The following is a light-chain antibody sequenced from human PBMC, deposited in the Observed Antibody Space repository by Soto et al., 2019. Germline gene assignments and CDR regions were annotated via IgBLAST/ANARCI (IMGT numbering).Light chain of an antibody. CDR3: QQFHRYPVT. CDR2: KAS. J-gene: IGKJ1*01. V-gene: IGKV1-5*03. CDR1: QSIDSW. Sequence: DIQLTQSPSTLSASVGDRVTITCRASQSIDSWLAWYQQKPGKAPNLLIYKASSLESGVPSRFSGSGSGTEFTLTISSLQPDDSANYYCQQFHRYPVTFGQGTKVDIK.